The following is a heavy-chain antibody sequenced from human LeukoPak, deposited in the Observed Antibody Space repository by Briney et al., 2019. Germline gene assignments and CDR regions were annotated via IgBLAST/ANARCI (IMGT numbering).Heavy chain of an antibody. J-gene: IGHJ3*02. D-gene: IGHD3-10*01. CDR1: GFTFSSYS. CDR3: LGELLGYDTFDI. V-gene: IGHV3-21*04. Sequence: GGSLRLSCAASGFTFSSYSMNWVRRAPGKGLEWVSSISSSSSYIYYADSVKGRFTISRDNAKNSLYLQMNSLRAEDTAVYYCLGELLGYDTFDIWGQGTMVTVSS. CDR2: ISSSSSYI.